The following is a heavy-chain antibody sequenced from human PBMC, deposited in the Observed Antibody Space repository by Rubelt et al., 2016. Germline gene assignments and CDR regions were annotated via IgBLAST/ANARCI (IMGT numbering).Heavy chain of an antibody. CDR3: ARERGLVVGNPGYRDV. CDR1: GGSVSSGGYY. Sequence: QVQLQESGPGLVKPSETLTLTCTVSGGSVSSGGYYWSWIRQHPGKGLEWIGYIYDSVSTFYNPSLRKRVTMSIDTSKPHVCWKLSSVPAADTAVYFCARERGLVVGNPGYRDVWGKGTTVSVSS. D-gene: IGHD2-21*01. CDR2: IYDSVST. J-gene: IGHJ6*03. V-gene: IGHV4-31*03.